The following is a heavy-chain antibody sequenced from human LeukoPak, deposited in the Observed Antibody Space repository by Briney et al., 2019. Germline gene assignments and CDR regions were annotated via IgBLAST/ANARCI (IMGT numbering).Heavy chain of an antibody. CDR3: ARDRAEGDGYNLGY. CDR1: GGTFSSYA. J-gene: IGHJ4*02. V-gene: IGHV1-69*04. CDR2: IIPILGIA. Sequence: SVKVSCKASGGTFSSYAISWVRQAPGQGLEWMGRIIPILGIANYAQKFQGRVTITADKSTSTAYMELSSLRSEDTAVYYCARDRAEGDGYNLGYWGQGTLVTVSS. D-gene: IGHD5-24*01.